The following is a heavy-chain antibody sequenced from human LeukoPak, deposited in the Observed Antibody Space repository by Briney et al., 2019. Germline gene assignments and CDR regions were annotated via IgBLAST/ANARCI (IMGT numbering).Heavy chain of an antibody. CDR1: GGSISSYY. CDR3: ARHYYDSAYGFDP. CDR2: IYFSGTT. D-gene: IGHD3-22*01. J-gene: IGHJ5*02. V-gene: IGHV4-59*08. Sequence: SETLSLTCTVSGGSISSYYWSWLRQPPGKGLEWIGYIYFSGTTNYNPSLKSRVTMSVDTSKNQFSLKLNSVTAADTAVYYCARHYYDSAYGFDPWGQGTLVTVSS.